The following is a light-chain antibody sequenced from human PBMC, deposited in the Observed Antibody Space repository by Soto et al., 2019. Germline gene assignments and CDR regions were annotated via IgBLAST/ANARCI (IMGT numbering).Light chain of an antibody. J-gene: IGKJ1*01. V-gene: IGKV3-20*01. CDR2: GAS. Sequence: DILLTHSPGTLSLSPGERATLSCRASQSVSSNYLAGYQQRPGQAPRLLIYGASTRATGVPDRFSGSGSGTDFTLTISRLEPEDFAVYHCQQYGSLSWTFGQGTKVDIK. CDR1: QSVSSNY. CDR3: QQYGSLSWT.